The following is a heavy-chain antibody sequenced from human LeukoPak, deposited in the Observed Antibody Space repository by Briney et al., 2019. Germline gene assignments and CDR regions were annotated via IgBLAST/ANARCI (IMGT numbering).Heavy chain of an antibody. CDR3: ARDFQYSGYDNAS. Sequence: GGSLRLSCAAFGFPLSSYAMSWVRQAPGKGLEWVSATSSSDAGTYHADSVRGRFTISRDNSKNTLYLQMNSLRVEDAAVYYCARDFQYSGYDNASWGQGTLVSVST. D-gene: IGHD5-12*01. V-gene: IGHV3-23*01. CDR1: GFPLSSYA. J-gene: IGHJ4*02. CDR2: TSSSDAGT.